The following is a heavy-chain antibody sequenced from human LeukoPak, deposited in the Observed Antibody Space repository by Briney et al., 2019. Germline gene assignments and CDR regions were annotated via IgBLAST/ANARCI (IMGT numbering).Heavy chain of an antibody. CDR3: ARDSSPREAAFDI. CDR2: MNPNSGDT. J-gene: IGHJ3*02. CDR1: GYTFTSYD. V-gene: IGHV1-8*03. D-gene: IGHD6-6*01. Sequence: ASVKVSCKASGYTFTSYDINWVRQATGQGLEWMGWMNPNSGDTAYAQKFQDRVTITRNTSISTAYMELSSLRSEDTAVYYCARDSSPREAAFDIWGQGTMVTVSS.